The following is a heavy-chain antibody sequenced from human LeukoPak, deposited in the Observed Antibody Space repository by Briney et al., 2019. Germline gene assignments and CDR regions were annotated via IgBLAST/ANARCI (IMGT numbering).Heavy chain of an antibody. D-gene: IGHD6-13*01. V-gene: IGHV4-59*08. CDR3: ARHGSSYSFDY. CDR2: IDYSGNT. J-gene: IGHJ4*02. CDR1: GVSIGSYY. Sequence: SETLSLTCTVSGVSIGSYYWSWIRQPPGKGLEWIGYIDYSGNTNPHASLKSRVTISIDTSKNQFSLKLSSSTAADTAVYYCARHGSSYSFDYWGQGTLVTVSS.